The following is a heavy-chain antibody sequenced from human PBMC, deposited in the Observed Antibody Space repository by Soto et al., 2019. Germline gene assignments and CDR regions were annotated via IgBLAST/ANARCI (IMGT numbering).Heavy chain of an antibody. J-gene: IGHJ4*02. CDR3: ARDWAAALDY. D-gene: IGHD6-13*01. CDR1: GFIFSDYS. Sequence: PGGSLRLSCAASGFIFSDYSMNWVRQAPGKGLEWVSSISGSRGYIYYGDSVKGRFTISRDNAKNSVVLQMNNLRAEDTAVYYCARDWAAALDYWVPGTLVTVSS. CDR2: ISGSRGYI. V-gene: IGHV3-21*01.